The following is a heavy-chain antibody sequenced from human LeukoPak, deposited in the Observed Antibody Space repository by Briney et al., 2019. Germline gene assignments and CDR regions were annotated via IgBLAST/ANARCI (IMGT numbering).Heavy chain of an antibody. D-gene: IGHD2-15*01. J-gene: IGHJ4*02. Sequence: PSETLSLTCAVYGGSFSGYYWSWIRQPPGKGLEWIGEINHSGSTNYNPSLKSRVTISVDTSKNQFSLKLSSVTAADTAVYYCARGSSTLGYCSGGSCYLDYWGQGTLVTVSS. CDR2: INHSGST. V-gene: IGHV4-34*01. CDR1: GGSFSGYY. CDR3: ARGSSTLGYCSGGSCYLDY.